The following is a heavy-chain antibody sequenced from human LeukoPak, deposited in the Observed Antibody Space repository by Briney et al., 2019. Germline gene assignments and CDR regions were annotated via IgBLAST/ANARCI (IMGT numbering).Heavy chain of an antibody. V-gene: IGHV3-15*01. CDR2: IKSKTDGGTT. D-gene: IGHD4-17*01. J-gene: IGHJ4*02. CDR3: TTDPPYDYGDSLHWGY. Sequence: SGGSLRLSCAASGFTFSNAWMSWVRQAPGKGLEWVGRIKSKTDGGTTDYAAPVKGRFTISRDDSKNTLYLQMNSLKTEDTAVYYCTTDPPYDYGDSLHWGYWGQGTLVTVSS. CDR1: GFTFSNAW.